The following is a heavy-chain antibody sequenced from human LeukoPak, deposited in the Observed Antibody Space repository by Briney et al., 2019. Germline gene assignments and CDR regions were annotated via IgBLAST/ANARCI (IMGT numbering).Heavy chain of an antibody. D-gene: IGHD3-22*01. Sequence: GASVKVSCKASGYTFTSYAMHWVRQAPGQRLEWMGWISAYNGNTNYAQKLQGRVTMTTDTSTSTAYMELRSLRSDDTAVYHCARDETYYYDSSGYQGFDPWGQGTLVTVSS. CDR3: ARDETYYYDSSGYQGFDP. V-gene: IGHV1-18*01. CDR1: GYTFTSYA. CDR2: ISAYNGNT. J-gene: IGHJ5*02.